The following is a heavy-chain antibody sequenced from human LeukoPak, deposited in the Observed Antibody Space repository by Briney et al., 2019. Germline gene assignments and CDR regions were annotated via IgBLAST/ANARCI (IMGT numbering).Heavy chain of an antibody. CDR2: IYSGGST. CDR1: GFIVNYNY. D-gene: IGHD1-26*01. CDR3: ARVKVGITYWFDP. J-gene: IGHJ5*02. V-gene: IGHV3-66*01. Sequence: GGSLRLSCAASGFIVNYNYMRWVRQAPGKGLEWVSVIYSGGSTYYADSVKGRFTISRDDPKNMVYLQMKRLRVEDTAVYYCARVKVGITYWFDPWGQGTLVTVSS.